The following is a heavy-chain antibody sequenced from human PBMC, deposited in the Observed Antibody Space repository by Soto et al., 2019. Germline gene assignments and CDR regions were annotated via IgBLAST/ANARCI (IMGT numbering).Heavy chain of an antibody. Sequence: GSLRLSCAASGFTFSSYSMNLVLQAPGKGLEWVSCISSSSGYIYYADSVKGRFTISRDNANNSLYLQMNSLRAEDTAVYYCARGSTIFGVVTQDYWGQGTLVTVPQ. CDR3: ARGSTIFGVVTQDY. V-gene: IGHV3-21*01. D-gene: IGHD3-3*01. CDR1: GFTFSSYS. J-gene: IGHJ4*02. CDR2: ISSSSGYI.